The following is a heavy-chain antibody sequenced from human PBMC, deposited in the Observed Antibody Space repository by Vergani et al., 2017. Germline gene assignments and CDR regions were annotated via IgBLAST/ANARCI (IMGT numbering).Heavy chain of an antibody. D-gene: IGHD2-15*01. CDR2: ISGSGGST. V-gene: IGHV3-23*04. J-gene: IGHJ5*02. Sequence: EVQLVESGGGLVKPGGSLRLSCAASGFTFSSYAMSWVRQAPGKGLEWVSAISGSGGSTYYADVVKGRFTISRDNSKNTLYLQMNSLRAEDTAVYYCAKVPSPAYCSGGSCYYHWGQGTLVTVSS. CDR3: AKVPSPAYCSGGSCYYH. CDR1: GFTFSSYA.